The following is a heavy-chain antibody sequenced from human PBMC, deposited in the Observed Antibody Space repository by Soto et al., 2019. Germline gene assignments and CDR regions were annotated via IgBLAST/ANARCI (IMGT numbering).Heavy chain of an antibody. CDR3: AKAHSPFAVVAPAGY. CDR2: ISWDGGST. D-gene: IGHD2-15*01. Sequence: GGSLRLSCAASGFTFDDYTMHWVRQAPGKGLEWVSLISWDGGSTYYADSVKGRFTISRDNSKNSLYLQMNSLRTEDTALYYCAKAHSPFAVVAPAGYWGQGTLVTVSS. V-gene: IGHV3-43*01. CDR1: GFTFDDYT. J-gene: IGHJ4*02.